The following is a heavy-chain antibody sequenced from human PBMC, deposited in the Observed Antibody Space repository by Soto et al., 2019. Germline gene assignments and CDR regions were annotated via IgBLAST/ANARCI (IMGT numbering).Heavy chain of an antibody. Sequence: EVRLVESGGGLVQPGGSLRLTCEASGFRFSGYMMSWVRQAPGKGLEWLANIRTDGSEKYRVDSVKGRFSISRDNAKNSVYLQINSLSAEDTAVYYCARDADYTYEVWGQGTLVIVSS. CDR2: IRTDGSEK. CDR1: GFRFSGYM. V-gene: IGHV3-7*01. D-gene: IGHD3-3*01. J-gene: IGHJ4*02. CDR3: ARDADYTYEV.